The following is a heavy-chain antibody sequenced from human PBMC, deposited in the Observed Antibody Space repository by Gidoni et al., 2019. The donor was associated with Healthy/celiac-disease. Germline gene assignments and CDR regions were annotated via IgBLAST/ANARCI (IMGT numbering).Heavy chain of an antibody. Sequence: QAQLVESGGGVVQPGRSLSLSCAVSGFTFSSFGMHWVRQAPGKGLEWVTVISYDGSDKYYADSVKGRFTISRDNSKNTLYLQMNSLRAEDTAVYHCAKDLGPGLDYWGQGTLVTVSS. J-gene: IGHJ4*02. D-gene: IGHD7-27*01. CDR1: GFTFSSFG. V-gene: IGHV3-30*18. CDR3: AKDLGPGLDY. CDR2: ISYDGSDK.